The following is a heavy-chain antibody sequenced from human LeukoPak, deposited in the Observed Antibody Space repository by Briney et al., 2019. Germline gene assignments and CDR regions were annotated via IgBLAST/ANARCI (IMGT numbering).Heavy chain of an antibody. V-gene: IGHV3-15*01. J-gene: IGHJ4*02. Sequence: GGSLRLSCTTSGFTFSNAWMSWVREAPGKGVEWVRRIKSNTDGGATDYAATVQGRFTISRDNSKNTLYLQMNSLKTEDTAVYYCTTDPNWELLDYWGQGTLVTVSS. CDR3: TTDPNWELLDY. CDR1: GFTFSNAW. CDR2: IKSNTDGGAT. D-gene: IGHD1-26*01.